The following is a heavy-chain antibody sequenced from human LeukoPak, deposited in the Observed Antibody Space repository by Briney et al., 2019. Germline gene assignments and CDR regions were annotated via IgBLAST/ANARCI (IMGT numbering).Heavy chain of an antibody. Sequence: ASVKVSCKASGYTFTRYAITWVRQAPGQGPEWMGRISVHNGNTNYAQKLQGRVTMTTDTSTSTAYMELRSLRSDDTAVYYCAREAVAFDIWGQGTMVTVSS. CDR3: AREAVAFDI. V-gene: IGHV1-18*01. CDR1: GYTFTRYA. CDR2: ISVHNGNT. J-gene: IGHJ3*02.